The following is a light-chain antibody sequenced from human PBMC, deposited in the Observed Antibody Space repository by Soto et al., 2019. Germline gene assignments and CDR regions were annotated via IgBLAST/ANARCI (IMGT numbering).Light chain of an antibody. CDR1: QSVSSY. V-gene: IGKV3-20*01. Sequence: DIVLTQSPATLSLSPGQTATLSCRASQSVSSYLAWYQQKAGQAPRLLIYEGSNRATGIPTRFSGSGSGTDFTLTISRLEPEDFAVYYCQQYGSSPWTFGQGTKVDIK. CDR3: QQYGSSPWT. CDR2: EGS. J-gene: IGKJ1*01.